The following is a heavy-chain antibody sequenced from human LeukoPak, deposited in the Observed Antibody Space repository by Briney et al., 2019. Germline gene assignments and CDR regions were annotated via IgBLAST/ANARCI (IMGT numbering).Heavy chain of an antibody. J-gene: IGHJ3*02. Sequence: GGSLRLSCAASGFTFSGYEMNWVRQAPGKGLEWVSYISSSGSAIHYADSVEGRVTISRDNAKSSLYLQMNSLRAEDTAVYYCAREGVTTYRDAFDIWGQGTMVTVSS. V-gene: IGHV3-48*03. CDR1: GFTFSGYE. CDR2: ISSSGSAI. D-gene: IGHD2-21*02. CDR3: AREGVTTYRDAFDI.